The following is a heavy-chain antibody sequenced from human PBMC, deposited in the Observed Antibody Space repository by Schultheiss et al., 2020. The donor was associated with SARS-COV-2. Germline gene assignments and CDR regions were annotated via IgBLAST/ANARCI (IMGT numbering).Heavy chain of an antibody. CDR3: ARDAYDSSGYYRAYGMDV. CDR2: INHSGST. V-gene: IGHV4-34*09. Sequence: LRLSCAVYGGSFSGYYWSWIRQPPGKGLEWIGEINHSGSTNYNPSLKSRVTISVDTSKNQFSLKLSSVTAADTAVYYCARDAYDSSGYYRAYGMDVWGQGTTVTVSS. CDR1: GGSFSGYY. J-gene: IGHJ6*02. D-gene: IGHD3-22*01.